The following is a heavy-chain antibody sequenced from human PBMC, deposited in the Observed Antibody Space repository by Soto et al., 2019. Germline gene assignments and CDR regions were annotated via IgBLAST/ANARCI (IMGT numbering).Heavy chain of an antibody. V-gene: IGHV3-33*05. CDR3: ARGVVWFGALNHYYYGMDV. CDR2: ISHDGGNK. CDR1: GFTFSSYG. D-gene: IGHD3-10*01. Sequence: LRLSCAASGFTFSSYGMHWVRQAPGKGLEWVALISHDGGNKYYADSVKGRFTISRDNSKNTLYLQMNSLRAEDTALYYCARGVVWFGALNHYYYGMDVWGQGTTVTVSS. J-gene: IGHJ6*02.